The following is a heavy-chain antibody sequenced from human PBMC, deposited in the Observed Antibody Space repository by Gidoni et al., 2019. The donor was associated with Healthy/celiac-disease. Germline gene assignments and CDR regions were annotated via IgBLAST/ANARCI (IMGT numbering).Heavy chain of an antibody. D-gene: IGHD4-17*01. CDR1: GGSISSSSYC. CDR2: IYYSGST. J-gene: IGHJ2*01. V-gene: IGHV4-39*01. Sequence: QLQLQESGPGLVKPSETLSLTCTVSGGSISSSSYCWGWIRQPPGKGLEWIGSIYYSGSTYYTPSLKSRVTISVDTSKNQFSLKLSSVTAADTAVYYCARMDGDYGRGYFDLWGRGTLVTVSS. CDR3: ARMDGDYGRGYFDL.